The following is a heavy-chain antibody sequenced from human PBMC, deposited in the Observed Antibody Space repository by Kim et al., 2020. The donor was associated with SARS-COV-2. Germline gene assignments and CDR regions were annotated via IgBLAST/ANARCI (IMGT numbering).Heavy chain of an antibody. J-gene: IGHJ4*02. CDR3: ARDRGITGTTLTFDY. CDR1: GGTFSSYA. CDR2: IIPIFGTA. D-gene: IGHD1-7*01. V-gene: IGHV1-69*13. Sequence: SVKVSCKASGGTFSSYAISWVRQAPGQGLEWMGGIIPIFGTANYAQKFQGRVTITADESTSTAYMELSSLRSEDTAVYYCARDRGITGTTLTFDYWGQGTLVTVSS.